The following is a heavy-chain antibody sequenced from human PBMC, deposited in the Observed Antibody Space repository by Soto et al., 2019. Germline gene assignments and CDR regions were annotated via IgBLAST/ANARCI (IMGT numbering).Heavy chain of an antibody. CDR2: INPSGGST. V-gene: IGHV1-46*03. Sequence: RASVKVSCKASGYTFTSYCIHWVRQAPGQGPEWMGIINPSGGSTTYAQKFQGRVTMTRDTSTSTVYMELSSLRSEDTAVYYCTRAPSYSAFDIWGQGTMVTVSS. J-gene: IGHJ3*02. CDR3: TRAPSYSAFDI. D-gene: IGHD1-1*01. CDR1: GYTFTSYC.